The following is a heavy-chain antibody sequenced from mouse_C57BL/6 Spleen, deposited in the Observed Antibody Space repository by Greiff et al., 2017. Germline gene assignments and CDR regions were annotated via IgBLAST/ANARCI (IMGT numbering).Heavy chain of an antibody. J-gene: IGHJ3*01. D-gene: IGHD3-1*01. CDR1: GYTFTSYW. Sequence: QVQLQQSGAELVMPGASVKLSCKASGYTFTSYWMHWVKQRPGQGLEWIGEIDPSDSYTNYNQKFKGKSTLTVDKSSSTAYMQLSSLTSEDSAVYYCAREGYDGGGFAYWGQGTLVTVSA. CDR2: IDPSDSYT. V-gene: IGHV1-69*01. CDR3: AREGYDGGGFAY.